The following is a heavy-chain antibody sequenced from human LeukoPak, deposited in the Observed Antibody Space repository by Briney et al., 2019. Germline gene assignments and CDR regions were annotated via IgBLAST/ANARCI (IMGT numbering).Heavy chain of an antibody. J-gene: IGHJ4*02. Sequence: SETLSLTCTVSGGSVSSSSYYWGWIRQPPGKGLEWIGYIYYSGSTNYNPSLKSRVTISVDTSKNQFSLKLSSVTAADTAVYYCARVRAKYDSSGYYYLRFFDYWGQGTLVTVSS. D-gene: IGHD3-22*01. CDR1: GGSVSSSSYY. CDR2: IYYSGST. V-gene: IGHV4-61*01. CDR3: ARVRAKYDSSGYYYLRFFDY.